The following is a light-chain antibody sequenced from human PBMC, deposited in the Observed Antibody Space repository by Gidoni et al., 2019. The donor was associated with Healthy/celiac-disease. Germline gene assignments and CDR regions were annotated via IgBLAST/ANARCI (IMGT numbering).Light chain of an antibody. Sequence: SYVMTQPPSVSVAPGRTARITCGGNTIGSKSVHWYQQKPCQAPVLVIYYDSDRPSVIPERFSGSNSGNTATLTISRVEAGDEADYYCQVWDSSSDHPYVFGTGTKVTVL. CDR3: QVWDSSSDHPYV. CDR2: YDS. J-gene: IGLJ1*01. V-gene: IGLV3-21*04. CDR1: TIGSKS.